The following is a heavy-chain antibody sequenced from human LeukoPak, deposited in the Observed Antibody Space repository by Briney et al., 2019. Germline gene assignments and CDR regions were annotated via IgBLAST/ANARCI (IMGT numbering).Heavy chain of an antibody. Sequence: TLSLTCTVSGGSMNSYYWSWIRQPAGKGLEWIGRIYTSGSTNYNPFLKSRVTMSVDTSKNQFSLKLSSVTAADTAVYYCARDGLWFGEVDAFDIWGQGTMVTVSS. CDR3: ARDGLWFGEVDAFDI. CDR1: GGSMNSYY. J-gene: IGHJ3*02. D-gene: IGHD3-10*01. CDR2: IYTSGST. V-gene: IGHV4-4*07.